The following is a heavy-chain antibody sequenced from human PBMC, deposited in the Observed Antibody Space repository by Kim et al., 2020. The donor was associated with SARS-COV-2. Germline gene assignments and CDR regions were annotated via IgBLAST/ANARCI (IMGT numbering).Heavy chain of an antibody. Sequence: GGSLRLSCTASGFTFSDYYMNWIRQAPGKGLEWISYIDNSGFTIYYADSLKGRFTISRDNAENSLYLQMNSLRAEDTAFYYCARDLGNWKDRTFDIWGQGTMVTVSS. V-gene: IGHV3-11*01. CDR1: GFTFSDYY. J-gene: IGHJ3*02. CDR3: ARDLGNWKDRTFDI. CDR2: IDNSGFTI. D-gene: IGHD1-20*01.